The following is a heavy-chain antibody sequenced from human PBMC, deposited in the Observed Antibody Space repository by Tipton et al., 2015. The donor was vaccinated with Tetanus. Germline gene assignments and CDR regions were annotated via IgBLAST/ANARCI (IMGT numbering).Heavy chain of an antibody. D-gene: IGHD3-16*01. CDR3: ARAGETPLWGAFNS. Sequence: TLSLTCTVSGGSISSSSYYWGWIRQPPGKGLEWIGSIYYSGSTNYNPSLKSRVTISVDTSKNQFSLRLNSVTAADTAVYYCARAGETPLWGAFNSWGQGALVTVSS. J-gene: IGHJ4*02. CDR2: IYYSGST. V-gene: IGHV4-39*07. CDR1: GGSISSSSYY.